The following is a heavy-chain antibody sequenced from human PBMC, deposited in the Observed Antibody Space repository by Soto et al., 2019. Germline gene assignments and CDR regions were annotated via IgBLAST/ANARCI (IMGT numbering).Heavy chain of an antibody. D-gene: IGHD4-17*01. J-gene: IGHJ4*02. CDR3: AKDRDYGDTRFSFDY. Sequence: GGSLRLSCAASGFTFSSYGMHWVRQAPGKGLEWVAVISYDGSNKYYVDSVKGRFTISRDNSKNTLYLQMNSLRAEDTAVYYCAKDRDYGDTRFSFDYWGQGTLVTVSS. CDR1: GFTFSSYG. CDR2: ISYDGSNK. V-gene: IGHV3-30*18.